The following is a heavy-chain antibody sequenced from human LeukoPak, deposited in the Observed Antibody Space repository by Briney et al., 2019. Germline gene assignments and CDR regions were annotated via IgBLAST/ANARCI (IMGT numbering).Heavy chain of an antibody. D-gene: IGHD6-13*01. CDR2: ISISGTTI. V-gene: IGHV3-48*03. J-gene: IGHJ6*03. Sequence: PGGSLRLSCAASGFTFSDYEMNWVRQAPGKGLEWLSHISISGTTIHYADSVKGRFTISRDNAKNSVYLQMTSLRAEDTALYYCAKDATAVPGTLYMDVWGKGTTVTISS. CDR1: GFTFSDYE. CDR3: AKDATAVPGTLYMDV.